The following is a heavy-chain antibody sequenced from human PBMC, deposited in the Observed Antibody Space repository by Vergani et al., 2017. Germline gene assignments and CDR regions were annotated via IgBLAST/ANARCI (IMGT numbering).Heavy chain of an antibody. CDR1: GFTFSSYA. CDR3: AKTFYSSSRGGDY. J-gene: IGHJ4*02. V-gene: IGHV3-23*01. D-gene: IGHD6-6*01. Sequence: EVQLLESGGGLVQPGGSLRLSCAASGFTFSSYAMSWVRQAPGKGLEWVSAISGSGGSTYYADSVKGRFTISRDNSKNTLYLQMNSLRAEDTTVYYCAKTFYSSSRGGDYWGQGTLVTVSS. CDR2: ISGSGGST.